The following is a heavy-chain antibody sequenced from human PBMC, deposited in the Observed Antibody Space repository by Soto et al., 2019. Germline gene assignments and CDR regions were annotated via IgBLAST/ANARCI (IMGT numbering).Heavy chain of an antibody. D-gene: IGHD3-22*01. CDR1: GFTFSSYS. J-gene: IGHJ3*02. CDR3: ARGGHYYDSSGYYYEKGAFDI. CDR2: ISSSSSYI. Sequence: GGSLRLSCAASGFTFSSYSMNWVRQAPGKGLEWVSSISSSSSYIYYADSVKGRFTISRDNAKNSLYLQMNSLRAEDTAVYYCARGGHYYDSSGYYYEKGAFDIWGQGTMVTVSS. V-gene: IGHV3-21*01.